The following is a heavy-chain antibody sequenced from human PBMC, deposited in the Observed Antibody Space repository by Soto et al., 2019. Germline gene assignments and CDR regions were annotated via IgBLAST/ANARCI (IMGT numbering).Heavy chain of an antibody. V-gene: IGHV4-39*02. CDR1: SGSISSTIYS. Sequence: SETLSLTCTVSSGSISSTIYSWDWIRQPPGKGLEWIGSIFYSGSTYYNPSLKSRVTISVDTSKNQFSLTLTSVTAADMAVYYCARDKITGLFDYWGQGTLVTVSS. J-gene: IGHJ4*02. CDR3: ARDKITGLFDY. D-gene: IGHD2-8*02. CDR2: IFYSGST.